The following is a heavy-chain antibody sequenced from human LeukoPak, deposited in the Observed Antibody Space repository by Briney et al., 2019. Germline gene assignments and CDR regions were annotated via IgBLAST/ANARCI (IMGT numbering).Heavy chain of an antibody. J-gene: IGHJ4*02. CDR2: ISTTGST. D-gene: IGHD3-10*01. V-gene: IGHV4-61*02. CDR3: GRAPYGPLDH. CDR1: GDSISSGSDF. Sequence: PSQTLSLTCTVSGDSISSGSDFWSWIRQPAGKGLEWIGRISTTGSTNYNPSLKSRISISAVTSKNQFSLSLTSVTAADTAVYYCGRAPYGPLDHWGQGILVTVSS.